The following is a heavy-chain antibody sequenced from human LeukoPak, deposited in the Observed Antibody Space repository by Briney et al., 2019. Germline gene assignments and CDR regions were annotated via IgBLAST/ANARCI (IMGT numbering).Heavy chain of an antibody. CDR2: LSSSSGYI. J-gene: IGHJ6*04. CDR3: AELGITMIGGV. CDR1: GFTFSSYS. Sequence: GGSLRLSCAASGFTFSSYSMNWVRQAPGKGLEWVSSLSSSSGYIYYADSVKGRFTISRDNAKNSLYLQMNSLRAEDTAVYYLAELGITMIGGVWGKGTTVIISS. D-gene: IGHD3-10*02. V-gene: IGHV3-21*01.